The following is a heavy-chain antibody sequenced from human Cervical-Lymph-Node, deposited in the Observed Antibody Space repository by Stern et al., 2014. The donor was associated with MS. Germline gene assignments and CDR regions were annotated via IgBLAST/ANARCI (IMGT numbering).Heavy chain of an antibody. CDR3: ARDGTLINVSPESP. V-gene: IGHV3-21*01. CDR1: GFTFSNYN. J-gene: IGHJ5*02. Sequence: EVQLVESGGGLVKPGGSLRLSCAASGFTFSNYNMNWVRQAPGKGLEWVSSISSSSIYRYYADSVRGRFTISRDNAKNSVYLQMNSLRAEDTAVYYCARDGTLINVSPESPGGQGTLVTVSS. D-gene: IGHD3-16*01. CDR2: ISSSSIYR.